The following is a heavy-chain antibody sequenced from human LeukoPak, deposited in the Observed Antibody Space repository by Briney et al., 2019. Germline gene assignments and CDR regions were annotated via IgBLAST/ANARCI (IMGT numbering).Heavy chain of an antibody. D-gene: IGHD6-19*01. CDR1: MFTFNNHG. CDR2: IAADGGVK. V-gene: IGHV3-30*03. Sequence: PGGSLRLSCVTSMFTFNNHGMRWVRQAPGKGLEWVAVIAADGGVKYYADSVRGRFILSRDNSKNTLYLQMNNVIVEDTAVYYCAREATWGQWYFDHWGQGTPVIVSS. CDR3: AREATWGQWYFDH. J-gene: IGHJ4*02.